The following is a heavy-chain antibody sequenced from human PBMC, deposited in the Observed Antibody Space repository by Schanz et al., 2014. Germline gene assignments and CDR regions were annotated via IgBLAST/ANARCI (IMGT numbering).Heavy chain of an antibody. CDR1: GFDFNSYS. V-gene: IGHV3-66*01. D-gene: IGHD3-22*01. Sequence: EVRLVESGGGLVQPGGSLRLSCEASGFDFNSYSMNWVRQAPGKGLEWVSVIYSGIGAYYADSVKDRFTVSRDNSKNTVYLQMNRLRAEDTAVYYCARVHHYDPSGWGYFDYWGQGALVTVSS. CDR2: IYSGIGA. J-gene: IGHJ4*02. CDR3: ARVHHYDPSGWGYFDY.